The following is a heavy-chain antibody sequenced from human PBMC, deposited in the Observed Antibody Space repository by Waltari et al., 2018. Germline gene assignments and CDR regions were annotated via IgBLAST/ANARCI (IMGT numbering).Heavy chain of an antibody. Sequence: QVQLQESGPRLVKPSQTLSLTCTVSGGSIGSGSYYWTWIRQPAGKGLEWIGRIHSSGSTNYSPSLKSRVTVSVDTSKNQFSLKLSSVTAADTAVYYCARGGYYASGSYFNWFDPWGQGIVVTVSS. CDR3: ARGGYYASGSYFNWFDP. CDR1: GGSIGSGSYY. CDR2: IHSSGST. D-gene: IGHD3-10*01. V-gene: IGHV4-61*02. J-gene: IGHJ5*02.